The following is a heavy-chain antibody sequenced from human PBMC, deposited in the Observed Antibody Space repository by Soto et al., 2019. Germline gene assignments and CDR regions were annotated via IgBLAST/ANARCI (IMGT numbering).Heavy chain of an antibody. J-gene: IGHJ4*02. Sequence: QVQLVESGGGVVQPGRSLRLSCAASGFSFSNCGMHWVRQAPGKGLEWVAAISSDGSDKYYSESVKGRFTISRDNSKNTLFLQINSLRVEDTAVYYCVKGSEVARQELEYWGQGTLVTVSS. CDR3: VKGSEVARQELEY. D-gene: IGHD2-15*01. CDR2: ISSDGSDK. CDR1: GFSFSNCG. V-gene: IGHV3-30*18.